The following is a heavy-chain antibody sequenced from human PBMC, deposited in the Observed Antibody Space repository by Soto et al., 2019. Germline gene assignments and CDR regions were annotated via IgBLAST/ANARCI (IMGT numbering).Heavy chain of an antibody. D-gene: IGHD3-10*01. CDR2: VSPPFRTS. J-gene: IGHJ6*02. V-gene: IGHV1-69*01. CDR3: ARVLYYGSGSYSPYGMDV. CDR1: GVSFNNNG. Sequence: QVQLVQSGAEVKKPGSSVKVSCKTSGVSFNNNGIGWVRQAPGHGLEWMGGVSPPFRTSNYARKFQGRISITADASTGTVNMKLSSLKSEDTAQYYCARVLYYGSGSYSPYGMDVWGQGTTVTVSS.